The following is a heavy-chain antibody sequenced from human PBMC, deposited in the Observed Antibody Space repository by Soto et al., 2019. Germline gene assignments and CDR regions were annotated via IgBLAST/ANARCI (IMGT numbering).Heavy chain of an antibody. CDR2: VYYSGST. CDR3: ARTRMIESWIDY. Sequence: PSETLSLTCDVSGDSISTYYWSWIRQPPGKGLEWIGYVYYSGSTLYNPSLESRVTLSINMSNKQVSLKLNSVIAADTAVYYRARTRMIESWIDYWGHGTLVTVSS. V-gene: IGHV4-59*01. J-gene: IGHJ4*01. CDR1: GDSISTYY. D-gene: IGHD2-21*01.